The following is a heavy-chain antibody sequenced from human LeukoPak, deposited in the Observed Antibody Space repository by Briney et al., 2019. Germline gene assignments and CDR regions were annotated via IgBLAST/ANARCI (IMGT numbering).Heavy chain of an antibody. CDR3: ARDFWSGYWDFDY. V-gene: IGHV3-11*04. D-gene: IGHD3-3*01. CDR2: ISTSGSTI. J-gene: IGHJ4*02. CDR1: GFTFSDYY. Sequence: GGSLRLSCAASGFTFSDYYMTWIRQAPGKGLEWISYISTSGSTIYYADSVKGRFTVSRDNAKNSLYLQMNSLRAEDTAVYYCARDFWSGYWDFDYWGQGTLVTVSS.